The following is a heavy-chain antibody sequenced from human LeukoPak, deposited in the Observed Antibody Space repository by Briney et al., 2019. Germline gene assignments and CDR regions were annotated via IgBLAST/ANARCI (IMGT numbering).Heavy chain of an antibody. Sequence: KSSETLSLTCTVSGGSVSSYYWNWIRQPAGKGLEWIGHIYIRGATNYNPSVKSRVTMSVDTSKNQFSLKVSSVNAADTAVYYCARGHNSGWRNFDYWGQGTLVTVSS. CDR1: GGSVSSYY. CDR2: IYIRGAT. D-gene: IGHD6-19*01. CDR3: ARGHNSGWRNFDY. J-gene: IGHJ4*02. V-gene: IGHV4-4*07.